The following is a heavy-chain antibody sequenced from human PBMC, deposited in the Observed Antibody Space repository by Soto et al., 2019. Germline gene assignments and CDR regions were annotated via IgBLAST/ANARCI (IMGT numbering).Heavy chain of an antibody. CDR3: AKASSISWGVFDY. CDR1: GFTFSSNA. Sequence: EVQLLESGGDLVQPGGSLRLSCAASGFTFSSNAMTWVRQAPGKGLEWVSPISGNSRTTYFADSVKGRFTISRDNSKNTLYLQMNSLRAEDTAVYYCAKASSISWGVFDYWGQGTLITVSS. V-gene: IGHV3-23*01. J-gene: IGHJ4*02. D-gene: IGHD6-13*01. CDR2: ISGNSRTT.